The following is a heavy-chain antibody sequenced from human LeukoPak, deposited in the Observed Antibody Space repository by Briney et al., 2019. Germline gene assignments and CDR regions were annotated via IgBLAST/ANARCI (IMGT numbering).Heavy chain of an antibody. CDR2: IYYSGST. V-gene: IGHV4-39*07. Sequence: SETLSLTCTVSGGSISSSSYYWGWIRQPPGKGLEWIGSIYYSGSTYYNPSLKSRVTISVDTSKNQFSLKLSSVTAADTAVYYCARALFVAAAGKVNWFDPWGQGTLVTVSS. CDR3: ARALFVAAAGKVNWFDP. CDR1: GGSISSSSYY. J-gene: IGHJ5*02. D-gene: IGHD6-13*01.